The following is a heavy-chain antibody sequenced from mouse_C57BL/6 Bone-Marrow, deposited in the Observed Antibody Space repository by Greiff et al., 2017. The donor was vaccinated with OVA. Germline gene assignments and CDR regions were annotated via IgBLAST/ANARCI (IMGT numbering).Heavy chain of an antibody. J-gene: IGHJ1*03. V-gene: IGHV1-64*01. Sequence: QVQLQQPGAELVKPGASVKLSCKASGYTFTSYWMHWVKQRPGQGLEWIGMIHPNSGSTNYNEKFKSKATLTVDKSSSTAYMQLSSLTSEDSAVYYCAIYYYRSLRFDVWGTGTTVTVSS. D-gene: IGHD1-1*01. CDR2: IHPNSGST. CDR3: AIYYYRSLRFDV. CDR1: GYTFTSYW.